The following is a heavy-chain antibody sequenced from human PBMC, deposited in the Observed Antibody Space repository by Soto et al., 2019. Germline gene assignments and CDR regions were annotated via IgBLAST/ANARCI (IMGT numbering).Heavy chain of an antibody. J-gene: IGHJ6*02. V-gene: IGHV3-9*01. CDR3: AKDIGEEQQLPPYYYYGMDV. CDR2: ISWNSGSI. D-gene: IGHD6-13*01. Sequence: GGSLRLSCAASGFTFDDYAMHWVWQAPGKGLGWVSGISWNSGSIGYADSVKGRFTISRDNAKNSLYLQMNSLRAEDTALYYCAKDIGEEQQLPPYYYYGMDVWGQGTTVTVSS. CDR1: GFTFDDYA.